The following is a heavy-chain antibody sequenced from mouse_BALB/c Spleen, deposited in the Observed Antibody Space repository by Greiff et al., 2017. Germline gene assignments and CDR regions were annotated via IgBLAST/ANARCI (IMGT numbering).Heavy chain of an antibody. CDR3: APYDYDGAY. Sequence: VQLKQSGAELVRPGALVKLSCKASGFNIKDYYMHWVKQRPEQGLEWIGWIDPENGNTIYDPKFQGKASITADTSSNTAYLQLSSLTSEDTAVYYCAPYDYDGAYWGQGTLVTVSA. D-gene: IGHD2-4*01. CDR1: GFNIKDYY. CDR2: IDPENGNT. J-gene: IGHJ3*01. V-gene: IGHV14-1*02.